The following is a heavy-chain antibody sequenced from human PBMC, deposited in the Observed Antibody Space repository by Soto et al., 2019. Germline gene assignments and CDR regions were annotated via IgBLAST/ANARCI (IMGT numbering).Heavy chain of an antibody. J-gene: IGHJ4*02. Sequence: SETLSLTCTVSGGSIGGYYWSWIRQPPGKGLEWIGYIYYSGSTNYNPSLKSRVTISVDTSKNQFSLKLSSVTAADTAVYYCARRYGPGFDYWGQGTLVTVSS. CDR3: ARRYGPGFDY. V-gene: IGHV4-59*08. CDR2: IYYSGST. D-gene: IGHD4-17*01. CDR1: GGSIGGYY.